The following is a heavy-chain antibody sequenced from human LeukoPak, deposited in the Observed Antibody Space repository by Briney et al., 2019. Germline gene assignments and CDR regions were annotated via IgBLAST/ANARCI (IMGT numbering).Heavy chain of an antibody. J-gene: IGHJ1*01. V-gene: IGHV3-7*05. CDR3: ATDGAARGYFQH. CDR1: GFTFSRSS. D-gene: IGHD6-6*01. CDR2: QKEDGSEA. Sequence: GGSLRLSCAASGFTFSRSSMTCVRQAPGKGLEWLAKQKEDGSEAYYVDSVKGRVTISRDNAKNSLYLQMNSLRAEDTAVYYCATDGAARGYFQHWGQGTLVTVSS.